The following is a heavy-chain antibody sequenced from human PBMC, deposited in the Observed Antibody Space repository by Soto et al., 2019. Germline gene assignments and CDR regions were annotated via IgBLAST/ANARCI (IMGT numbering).Heavy chain of an antibody. J-gene: IGHJ6*02. CDR3: ARGGSLWFGELSAYYYGMGV. D-gene: IGHD3-10*01. V-gene: IGHV1-2*04. CDR2: INPNSGGT. Sequence: ASVKVSCKASGYTFTGYYMHWVRQAPGQGLEWMGWINPNSGGTNYAQKFQGWVTMTRDTSISTAYMELSRLRSDDTAVYYCARGGSLWFGELSAYYYGMGVWGQGTTVTAP. CDR1: GYTFTGYY.